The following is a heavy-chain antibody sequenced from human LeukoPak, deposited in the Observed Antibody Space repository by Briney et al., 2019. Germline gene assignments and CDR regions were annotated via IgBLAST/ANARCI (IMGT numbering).Heavy chain of an antibody. Sequence: PSETLSLTCTVSGVSITSSSDYWGWIRQPPGKGLEWIGSILYSGSTYYNPSLKSRLTMSIDTSKNQFSLKLSSVTAADTAAYYCARHYYDSSGYRRDYYFDYWGRGTLVTVSS. D-gene: IGHD3-22*01. CDR2: ILYSGST. J-gene: IGHJ4*02. CDR3: ARHYYDSSGYRRDYYFDY. V-gene: IGHV4-39*01. CDR1: GVSITSSSDY.